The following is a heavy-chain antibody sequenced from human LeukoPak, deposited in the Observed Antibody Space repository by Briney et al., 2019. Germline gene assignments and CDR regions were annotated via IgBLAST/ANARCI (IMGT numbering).Heavy chain of an antibody. CDR1: GFTFSSYA. J-gene: IGHJ4*02. CDR3: ARGGSGSYWESPYYFDY. D-gene: IGHD3-10*01. CDR2: ISGSGGST. V-gene: IGHV3-23*01. Sequence: TGGSLRLSCAASGFTFSSYAMSWVRQAPGKGLEWVSAISGSGGSTYYADSVKGRFTISRDNSKNTLYLQMNSLRAEDTAVYYCARGGSGSYWESPYYFDYWGQGTLVTVSS.